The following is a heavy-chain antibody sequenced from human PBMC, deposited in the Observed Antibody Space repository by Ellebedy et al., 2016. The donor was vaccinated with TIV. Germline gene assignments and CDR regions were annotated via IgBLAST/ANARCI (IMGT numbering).Heavy chain of an antibody. CDR1: GGSISGYY. D-gene: IGHD3-10*01. Sequence: MPGGSLRLSCAVHGGSISGYYWGWIRQSPGKGLEWIGNIYYSGSTYYNPSLKSRVTISVDTSKNQFSLKLSSVTAADTAVYFCARESITMFRGVMVYWGQGTLVTVSS. CDR3: ARESITMFRGVMVY. V-gene: IGHV4-34*01. J-gene: IGHJ4*02. CDR2: IYYSGST.